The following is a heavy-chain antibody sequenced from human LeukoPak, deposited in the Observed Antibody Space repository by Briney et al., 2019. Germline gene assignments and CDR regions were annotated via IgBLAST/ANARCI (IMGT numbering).Heavy chain of an antibody. CDR3: AKTSNYDFWSGYLYYYYYMDV. Sequence: GGSLRLSCAASGFTFSDYYMSWIRQAPGKGLEWVSYISSSGSTIYYADSVKGRFTISRDNAKNSLYLQMNSLRAEDTAVYYCAKTSNYDFWSGYLYYYYYMDVWGKGATVTVSS. V-gene: IGHV3-11*04. CDR2: ISSSGSTI. J-gene: IGHJ6*03. D-gene: IGHD3-3*01. CDR1: GFTFSDYY.